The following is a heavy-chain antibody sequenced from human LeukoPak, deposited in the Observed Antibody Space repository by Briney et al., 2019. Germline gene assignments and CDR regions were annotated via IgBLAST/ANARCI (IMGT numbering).Heavy chain of an antibody. CDR3: AKVWDIVVVPAAIEDAFDI. D-gene: IGHD2-2*01. CDR1: GFTFSGYG. Sequence: GGSLRLSCAASGFTFSGYGMHWVRQAPGKGLEWVAFIRYDGSNKYYADSVKGRFTISRDNSKNTLYLQMNSLRAEDTAVYYCAKVWDIVVVPAAIEDAFDIWGQGTMVTVSS. J-gene: IGHJ3*02. CDR2: IRYDGSNK. V-gene: IGHV3-30*02.